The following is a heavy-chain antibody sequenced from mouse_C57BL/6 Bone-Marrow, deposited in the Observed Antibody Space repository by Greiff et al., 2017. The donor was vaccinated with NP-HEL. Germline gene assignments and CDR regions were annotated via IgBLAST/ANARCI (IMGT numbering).Heavy chain of an antibody. J-gene: IGHJ1*03. CDR2: IRNKANGYTT. V-gene: IGHV7-3*01. Sequence: EVKLVESGGGLVQPGGSLSLSCAASGFTFTDYYMSWVRQPPGKALEWLGFIRNKANGYTTEYSASVKGRFTISRDNSQSILYLQMNALRAEDSATYYCARSHGYYYWYFDVWGTGTTVTVSS. D-gene: IGHD2-3*01. CDR3: ARSHGYYYWYFDV. CDR1: GFTFTDYY.